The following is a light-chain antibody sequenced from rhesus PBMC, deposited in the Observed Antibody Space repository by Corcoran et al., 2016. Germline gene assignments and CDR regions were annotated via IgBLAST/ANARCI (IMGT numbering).Light chain of an antibody. Sequence: QAALTQPRSVSASPGQSVTISCTGTSNDIGANNYVSWYRQHPGTAPKVLLYEVNKRASGVSARFSGAKSGNTASLTISGLQAEDEADYDCSSFAANNSFVFGSGTKLTVL. CDR2: EVN. J-gene: IGLJ6*01. V-gene: IGLV2-32*02. CDR1: SNDIGANNY. CDR3: SSFAANNSFV.